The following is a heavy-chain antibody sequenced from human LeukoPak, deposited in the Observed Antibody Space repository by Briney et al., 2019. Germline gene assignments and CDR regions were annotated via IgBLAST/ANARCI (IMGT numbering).Heavy chain of an antibody. J-gene: IGHJ4*02. CDR3: ARGDTWLDY. CDR1: GGSFSGYY. D-gene: IGHD2-2*02. CDR2: INHSGST. V-gene: IGHV4-34*01. Sequence: SETLSLTCAVYGGSFSGYYWSWIRQPPGKGLEWIGEINHSGSTNYNPSLKSRVTISVDTSKNQFSLKLSSVTAADTAVYYCARGDTWLDYWGQGTLVTVSS.